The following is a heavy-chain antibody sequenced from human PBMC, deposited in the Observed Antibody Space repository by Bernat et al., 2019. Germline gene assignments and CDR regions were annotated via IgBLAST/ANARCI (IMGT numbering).Heavy chain of an antibody. D-gene: IGHD4-17*01. CDR2: VSSDGSST. Sequence: EVQLVESGGGLVQPGGSLRLSCAASGFTFSSYWMHWVRQAPGKGLVWVSRVSSDGSSTSNADTVKSRFTISRDNTKNTLYLQMNSLRAEDTAVYYCAKDEPSTYGDDAFDIWGQGTMVTVAS. CDR1: GFTFSSYW. CDR3: AKDEPSTYGDDAFDI. J-gene: IGHJ3*02. V-gene: IGHV3-74*01.